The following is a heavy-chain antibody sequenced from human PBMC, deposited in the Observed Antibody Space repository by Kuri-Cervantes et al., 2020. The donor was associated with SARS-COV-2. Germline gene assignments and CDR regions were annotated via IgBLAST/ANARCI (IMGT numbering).Heavy chain of an antibody. CDR2: IRSKAYGGTT. Sequence: GGSLRLSCKASGFNFGDSAMSWVRQPPGKGLEWVGFIRSKAYGGTTEYAASVKGRFTISRDDSKSIAYLQMNSLKTEDTAVYYCTRGGFPYYYYMDVWGKGTTVTVSS. D-gene: IGHD3-16*01. V-gene: IGHV3-49*04. CDR3: TRGGFPYYYYMDV. CDR1: GFNFGDSA. J-gene: IGHJ6*03.